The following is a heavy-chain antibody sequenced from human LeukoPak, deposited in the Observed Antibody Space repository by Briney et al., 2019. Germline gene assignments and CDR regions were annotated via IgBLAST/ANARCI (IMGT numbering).Heavy chain of an antibody. J-gene: IGHJ4*02. CDR2: IYSGGSA. Sequence: GGSPRLSCAASGFTVSSNYMSWVRQAPGKGLEWVSVIYSGGSAYYADSVKGRFTISRDNSKNTLYLQMNSLRAEDTAVYYCARARRGSYYVFDYWGQGTLVTVSS. D-gene: IGHD1-26*01. V-gene: IGHV3-53*01. CDR1: GFTVSSNY. CDR3: ARARRGSYYVFDY.